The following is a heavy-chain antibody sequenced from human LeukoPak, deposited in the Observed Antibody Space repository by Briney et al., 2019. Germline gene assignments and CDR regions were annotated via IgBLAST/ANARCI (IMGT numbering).Heavy chain of an antibody. CDR2: IYYSGST. D-gene: IGHD3-3*01. CDR3: ARGRFLDAFDI. Sequence: SETLSLTCTVSGGSISSYYWSWIRQPPGKGLEWIGYIYYSGSTKYEPSLKSRVTISVDTSKNQFSLKLSSVTAADTAVYYCARGRFLDAFDIWGQGTMVTVSS. CDR1: GGSISSYY. V-gene: IGHV4-59*01. J-gene: IGHJ3*02.